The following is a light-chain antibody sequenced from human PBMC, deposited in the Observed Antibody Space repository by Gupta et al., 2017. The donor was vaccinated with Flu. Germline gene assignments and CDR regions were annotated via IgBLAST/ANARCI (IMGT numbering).Light chain of an antibody. CDR1: SSDVGGYNY. CDR2: DVS. J-gene: IGLJ3*02. CDR3: SSYAGTYTWV. V-gene: IGLV2-11*01. Sequence: QSALTLPRSVSGSPAQSVTISCTGTSSDVGGYNYVSWFQQHPGKAPKRLIYDVSARPSGVPDRLSGSKSGNTASLTISGRHAADDADYYCSSYAGTYTWVFGGGTKLTVL.